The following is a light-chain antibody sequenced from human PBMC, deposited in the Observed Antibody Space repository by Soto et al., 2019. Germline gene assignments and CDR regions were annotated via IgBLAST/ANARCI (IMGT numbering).Light chain of an antibody. CDR1: QSVSSSY. V-gene: IGKV3-20*01. CDR3: QQYGSSLPYT. CDR2: GAS. Sequence: EIVLTQSPGTLSLSPGERATLSCRANQSVSSSYLAWYQQKPGQAPRLHIYGASSRATGIPDRFSGSGSGTDFTLTISRLEPEDFAVYYCQQYGSSLPYTFGQGTKLEIK. J-gene: IGKJ2*01.